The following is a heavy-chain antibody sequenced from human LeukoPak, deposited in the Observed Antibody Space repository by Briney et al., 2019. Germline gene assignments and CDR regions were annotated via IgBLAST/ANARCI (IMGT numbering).Heavy chain of an antibody. J-gene: IGHJ4*02. D-gene: IGHD3-22*01. CDR3: ARVPFDYYDSSGPFDY. CDR2: INSDGSST. Sequence: GGSLRLSCAASGFTFSSYWMHWVRQAPGKGLVWVSRINSDGSSTSYADSVKGRFTISRDNAKNTLYLQMNSLRAGDTAVYYCARVPFDYYDSSGPFDYWGQGTLVTVSS. CDR1: GFTFSSYW. V-gene: IGHV3-74*01.